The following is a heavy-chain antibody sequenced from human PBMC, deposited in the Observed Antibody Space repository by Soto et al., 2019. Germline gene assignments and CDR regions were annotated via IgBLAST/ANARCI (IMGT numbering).Heavy chain of an antibody. V-gene: IGHV3-9*01. D-gene: IGHD6-13*01. CDR2: INWNSGSI. CDR3: VKDESINWYSGHFRH. Sequence: EVQLVESGGGLVQPGRSLRLSCAASGFTFDDYAMHWVRQVPGKGLEWVSGINWNSGSIGYADSVKGRFAISRDNAKNSLHLQMNSLRAEDTAFYYCVKDESINWYSGHFRHWGQGTXXXXSS. J-gene: IGHJ1*01. CDR1: GFTFDDYA.